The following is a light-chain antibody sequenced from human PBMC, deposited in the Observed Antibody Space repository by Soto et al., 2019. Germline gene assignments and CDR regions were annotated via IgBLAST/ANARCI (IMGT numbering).Light chain of an antibody. CDR2: KAS. V-gene: IGKV1-5*03. CDR3: QQYNSYSRM. Sequence: DIQMTQSPSTLSASVGDRVIITCRASQSISIWLAWYQQKPGKAPKLLIYKASSLESGVPSRFSGSGSGTEFTLTISSLQPDDFATYYCQQYNSYSRMFGQGTKVDIK. CDR1: QSISIW. J-gene: IGKJ1*01.